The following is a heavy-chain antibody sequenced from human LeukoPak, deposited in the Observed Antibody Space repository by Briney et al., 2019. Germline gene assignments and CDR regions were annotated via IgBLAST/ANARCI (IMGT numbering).Heavy chain of an antibody. CDR1: GFTFSSYA. J-gene: IGHJ4*02. CDR3: ARGGIEYQLLYWLGY. CDR2: ISYDGSNK. V-gene: IGHV3-30-3*01. D-gene: IGHD2-2*02. Sequence: GGSLRLSCAASGFTFSSYAMHWVRQAPGKGLEWAAVISYDGSNKYYADSVKGRFTISRDNSKNTLYLQMNSLRAEDTAVYYCARGGIEYQLLYWLGYWGQGTLVTVSS.